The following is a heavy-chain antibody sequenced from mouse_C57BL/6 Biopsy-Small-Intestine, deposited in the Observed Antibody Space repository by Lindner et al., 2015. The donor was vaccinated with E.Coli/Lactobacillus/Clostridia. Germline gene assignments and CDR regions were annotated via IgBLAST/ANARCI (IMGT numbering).Heavy chain of an antibody. Sequence: VQLQESGPELVKPGASVKISCKASGYSFTGYYVNWVKQSPEKSLEWIGEIDPSTGGTTYNQKFKAKATLTVDKSSSTAYMELKNLTSEDSAVYYCAYGYDGVYSFDYWGQGTTLTVSS. D-gene: IGHD2-2*01. CDR2: IDPSTGGT. CDR3: AYGYDGVYSFDY. V-gene: IGHV1-42*01. J-gene: IGHJ2*01. CDR1: GYSFTGYY.